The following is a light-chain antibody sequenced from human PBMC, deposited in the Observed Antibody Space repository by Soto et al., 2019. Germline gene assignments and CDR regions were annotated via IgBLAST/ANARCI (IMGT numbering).Light chain of an antibody. J-gene: IGLJ1*01. CDR3: QVWDILYV. CDR2: RDS. Sequence: SYELTQPLSVSVALGQTARITCGGNNIGSKNVHWYQQKPGQAPVLVIYRDSNRPSGIPERFSGSNSGNTATLTISRAQAGDEADYYCQVWDILYVFGTGTKVTVL. CDR1: NIGSKN. V-gene: IGLV3-9*01.